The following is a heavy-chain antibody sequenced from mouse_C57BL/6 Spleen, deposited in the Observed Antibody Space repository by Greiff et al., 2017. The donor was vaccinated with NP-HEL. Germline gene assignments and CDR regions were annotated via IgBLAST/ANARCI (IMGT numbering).Heavy chain of an antibody. D-gene: IGHD2-3*01. CDR2: ISSGSSTI. J-gene: IGHJ4*01. Sequence: EVMLVESGGGLVKPGGSLKLSCAASGFTFSDYGMHWVRQAPEKGLEWVAYISSGSSTIYYADTVKGRFTISRDNAKNTLFLQMTSLRSEDTAMYYCARDGYYENYAMDYWGQGTSVTVSS. CDR1: GFTFSDYG. CDR3: ARDGYYENYAMDY. V-gene: IGHV5-17*01.